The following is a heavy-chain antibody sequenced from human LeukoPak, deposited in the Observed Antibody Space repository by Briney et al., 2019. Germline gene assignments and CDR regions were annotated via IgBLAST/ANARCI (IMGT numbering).Heavy chain of an antibody. V-gene: IGHV4-34*01. D-gene: IGHD3-10*01. Sequence: SETLSLTCGVHGGSFSGHYWTWIRQPPGKGLGWSGEIILSGITNYNAFLKSRVTTSVDTSKTQFSLRLTSVTASDTAVYYCTRGLIRYYSGSGTSGNFDYWGQGTLVTVSS. J-gene: IGHJ4*02. CDR1: GGSFSGHY. CDR3: TRGLIRYYSGSGTSGNFDY. CDR2: IILSGIT.